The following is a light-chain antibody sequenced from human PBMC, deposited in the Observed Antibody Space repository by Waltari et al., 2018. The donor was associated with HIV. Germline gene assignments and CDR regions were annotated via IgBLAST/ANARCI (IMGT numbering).Light chain of an antibody. CDR2: GKN. CDR1: SLRIYY. Sequence: SYELTQDPAVSVALGQTVRITCQGDSLRIYYASWYQQKPGQAPVLVIYGKNNRPSGIPDRFSDSSSGNTASLTITGAQAEDEADYYCNSRDSSGNHVVFGGGTRLTVL. CDR3: NSRDSSGNHVV. V-gene: IGLV3-19*01. J-gene: IGLJ2*01.